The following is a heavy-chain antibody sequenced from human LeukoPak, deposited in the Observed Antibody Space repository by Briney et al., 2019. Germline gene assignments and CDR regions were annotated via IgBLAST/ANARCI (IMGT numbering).Heavy chain of an antibody. CDR1: GGTFSSYA. CDR3: ARGAYYYDSSSFDY. D-gene: IGHD3-22*01. Sequence: SVKVSCKASGGTFSSYAISWVRQAPGQGLEWMGRIIPIFGTANYAQKFQGRVTITADKSTSTAYMELSRLRSEDTAVYYCARGAYYYDSSSFDYWGQGTLVTVSS. V-gene: IGHV1-69*06. J-gene: IGHJ4*02. CDR2: IIPIFGTA.